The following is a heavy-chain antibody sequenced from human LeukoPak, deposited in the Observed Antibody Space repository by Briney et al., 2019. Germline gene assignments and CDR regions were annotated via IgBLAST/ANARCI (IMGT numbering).Heavy chain of an antibody. CDR1: GFTFTNVR. V-gene: IGHV3-15*07. J-gene: IGHJ5*01. D-gene: IGHD3-16*01. CDR3: TTLYRLDS. CDR2: IKSRTAGGTT. Sequence: GGSLRLSCAVSGFTFTNVRMNWVRQAPGKGLEWVGRIKSRTAGGTTDYAAPVKGRFTISRDDSKNTLYLQMDSLKIEVTAVYYCTTLYRLDSWGQGTLVTVSS.